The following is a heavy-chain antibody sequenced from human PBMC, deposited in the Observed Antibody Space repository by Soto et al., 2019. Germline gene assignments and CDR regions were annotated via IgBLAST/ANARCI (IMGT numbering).Heavy chain of an antibody. CDR3: ARGREYCSGDNCYETGSDY. CDR2: ISRRSSTI. CDR1: GFSFSSYT. Sequence: EVQLVESGGGLVQPGGSLRLSCAASGFSFSSYTMNWVRQAPGKGLEWISSISRRSSTIYYRDSVKGRFTSSRDNAKTSLYLQMNSLRVEDTAVYYCARGREYCSGDNCYETGSDYWGQGTLVTVSS. D-gene: IGHD2-15*01. V-gene: IGHV3-48*01. J-gene: IGHJ4*02.